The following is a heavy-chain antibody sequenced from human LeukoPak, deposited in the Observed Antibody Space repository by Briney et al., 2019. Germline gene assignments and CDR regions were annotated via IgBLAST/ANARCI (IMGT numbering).Heavy chain of an antibody. CDR2: IYYGGST. D-gene: IGHD2-15*01. V-gene: IGHV4-59*01. Sequence: PSETLSLTCSVSGDSINSNYWSWMRQPPGKGLEWIGYIYYGGSTNYNPSLKSRVSMSVDTSKNQFSLNLSSVTAADTAVYYCARLLAGCPGGRCRAHFDYWGQGTLDTVSS. CDR3: ARLLAGCPGGRCRAHFDY. J-gene: IGHJ4*02. CDR1: GDSINSNY.